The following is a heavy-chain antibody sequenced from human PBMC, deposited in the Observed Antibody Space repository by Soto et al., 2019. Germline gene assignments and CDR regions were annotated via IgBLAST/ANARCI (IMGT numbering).Heavy chain of an antibody. CDR2: ISSTSTFI. J-gene: IGHJ4*02. V-gene: IGHV3-21*01. CDR1: GFAFRDFS. D-gene: IGHD3-10*01. Sequence: PGGALRLSCAASGFAFRDFSMNWVRQAPGRALEWVSSISSTSTFIFYADSVKGRFTISRDNAKNSLFLQMSSLGADDTAVYYCAREGSLWGFDSWGQGTLVTVS. CDR3: AREGSLWGFDS.